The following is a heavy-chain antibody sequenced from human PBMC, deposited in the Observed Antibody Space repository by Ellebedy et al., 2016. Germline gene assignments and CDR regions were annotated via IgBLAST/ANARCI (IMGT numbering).Heavy chain of an antibody. Sequence: LSLTCXASGFTFDDYAMHWVRQAPGKGLEWVSGISWNSARIGYADSVKGRFTISRDNAKNSLYLQMNGLRPEDTALYYCAKGYYYGSGSYNSFDYWGQGALVTVSA. J-gene: IGHJ4*02. CDR2: ISWNSARI. V-gene: IGHV3-9*01. D-gene: IGHD3-10*01. CDR3: AKGYYYGSGSYNSFDY. CDR1: GFTFDDYA.